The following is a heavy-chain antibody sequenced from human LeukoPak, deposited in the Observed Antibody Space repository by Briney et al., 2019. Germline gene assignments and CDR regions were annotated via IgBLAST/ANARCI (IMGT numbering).Heavy chain of an antibody. J-gene: IGHJ6*03. CDR3: ARRARYSSGWLYYYYMDV. Sequence: SETLSLTCTVSGGSISSSSYYWGWIRQPPGKGLECIGSIYYSGSTYYNPSLKSRVTISVDTSKIQFSLKMSSVTAADTAVYYCARRARYSSGWLYYYYMDVWGKGTTVTVSS. D-gene: IGHD6-19*01. V-gene: IGHV4-39*01. CDR1: GGSISSSSYY. CDR2: IYYSGST.